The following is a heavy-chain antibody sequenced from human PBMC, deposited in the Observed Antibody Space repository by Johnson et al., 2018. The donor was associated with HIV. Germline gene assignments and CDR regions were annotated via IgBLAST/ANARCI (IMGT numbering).Heavy chain of an antibody. CDR2: INCNGGST. J-gene: IGHJ3*02. Sequence: EVQLVESGGGVVQPGRSLRLSCAASGFTFSSYDMHWVRQATGKGLEWVSGINCNGGSTGYADSVKGRFTISRDNAKNSLYLQMNSLRAEDTALYYCARHEYSYVFDAFDIWGQGTVVTVSS. CDR1: GFTFSSYD. V-gene: IGHV3-20*04. CDR3: ARHEYSYVFDAFDI. D-gene: IGHD5-18*01.